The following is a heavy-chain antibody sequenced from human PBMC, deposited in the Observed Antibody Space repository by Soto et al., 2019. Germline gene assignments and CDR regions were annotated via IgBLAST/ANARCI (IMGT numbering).Heavy chain of an antibody. CDR3: AREYCSSTSCLNWFDP. J-gene: IGHJ5*02. V-gene: IGHV3-48*01. D-gene: IGHD2-2*01. CDR1: GFTFSSYS. Sequence: GSLRLSCAASGFTFSSYSMNWVRQAPGKGLEWVSYISSSSSTIYYTDSVKGRFTISRDNAKNSLYLQMNSLRAEDTAVYYCAREYCSSTSCLNWFDPWGQGT. CDR2: ISSSSSTI.